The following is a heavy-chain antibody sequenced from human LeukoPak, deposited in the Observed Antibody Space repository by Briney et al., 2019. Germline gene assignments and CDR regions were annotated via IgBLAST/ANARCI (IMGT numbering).Heavy chain of an antibody. CDR3: ARRGTVTTGGAYYFDY. D-gene: IGHD4-17*01. CDR1: GFTFSSYG. Sequence: PGGSLRLSCAASGFTFSSYGMHWVRQAPGKGLEWVAVIWYDGSNKYYADSVKGRFTISRDNSKNTLYLQMNSLRAEDTAVYYCARRGTVTTGGAYYFDYWGQVTLVTVSS. V-gene: IGHV3-33*08. J-gene: IGHJ4*02. CDR2: IWYDGSNK.